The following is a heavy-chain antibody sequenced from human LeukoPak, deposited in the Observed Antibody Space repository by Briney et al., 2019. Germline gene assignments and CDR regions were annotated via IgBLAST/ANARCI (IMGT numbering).Heavy chain of an antibody. V-gene: IGHV3-15*01. Sequence: PGGSLRLSCAASGFTFSSYAMSWVRQAPGKGLEWVGRIKSKTDGGTTDYAAPVKGRFTISRDDSENTLYLQMNSLKTEDTAVYYCTTVEVEYSYGLGTWGQGTLVTVSS. J-gene: IGHJ5*02. D-gene: IGHD5-18*01. CDR1: GFTFSSYA. CDR3: TTVEVEYSYGLGT. CDR2: IKSKTDGGTT.